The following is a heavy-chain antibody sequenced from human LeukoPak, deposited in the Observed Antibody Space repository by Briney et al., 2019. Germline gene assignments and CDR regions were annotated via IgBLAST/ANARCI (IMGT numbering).Heavy chain of an antibody. CDR1: GFTFSTYA. CDR3: ARTMTGAFFDY. Sequence: GGSLRLSCAASGFTFSTYAMSWVRQAPGKGLEWVSTISDSGANTYYADSVRGRFTISRDNSKNTLYLQMNSLRAEDTAVYYCARTMTGAFFDYWGQGALVTVSS. D-gene: IGHD3-9*01. V-gene: IGHV3-23*01. J-gene: IGHJ4*02. CDR2: ISDSGANT.